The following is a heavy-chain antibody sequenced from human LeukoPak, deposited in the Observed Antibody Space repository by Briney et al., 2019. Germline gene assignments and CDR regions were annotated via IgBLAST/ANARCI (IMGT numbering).Heavy chain of an antibody. J-gene: IGHJ4*02. CDR1: GDSIRSYY. CDR3: ARGPTPVVDY. CDR2: INHSGST. Sequence: SETLSLTCTVSGDSIRSYYWNWIRQPPGKGLEWIGEINHSGSTNYNPSLKSRVTISVDTSKNQFSLKLSSVTAADTAVYYCARGPTPVVDYWGQGTLVTVSS. V-gene: IGHV4-34*01.